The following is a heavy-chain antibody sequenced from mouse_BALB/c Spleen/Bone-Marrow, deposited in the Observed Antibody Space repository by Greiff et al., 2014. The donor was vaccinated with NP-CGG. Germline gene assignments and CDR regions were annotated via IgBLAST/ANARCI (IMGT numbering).Heavy chain of an antibody. J-gene: IGHJ2*01. CDR3: ARHGSGYD. CDR2: ISSGDGNT. CDR1: GFAFSSYD. D-gene: IGHD3-1*01. Sequence: VQLQQPGGGLVKPGGSLKLSCAASGFAFSSYDMSWVRQTPEKRLEWVAYISSGDGNTYYPDTVKGRFTISRDNAKNTLYLQMSSLNSENPTMYYCARHGSGYDWGQGTTLTVSS. V-gene: IGHV5-12-1*01.